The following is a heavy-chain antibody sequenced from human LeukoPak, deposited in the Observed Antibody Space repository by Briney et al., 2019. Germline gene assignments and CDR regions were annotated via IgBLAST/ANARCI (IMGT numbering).Heavy chain of an antibody. Sequence: GGSLRLSCAASGFTFSSYAMSWVRQAPGKGLEWVAVISYDGSNKYYADSVKGRFTISRDNSKNTLYLQMNSLRAEDTAVYYCARDLGPAYYYYGMDVWGQGTTVTVSS. CDR1: GFTFSSYA. D-gene: IGHD2-2*01. J-gene: IGHJ6*02. V-gene: IGHV3-30-3*01. CDR3: ARDLGPAYYYYGMDV. CDR2: ISYDGSNK.